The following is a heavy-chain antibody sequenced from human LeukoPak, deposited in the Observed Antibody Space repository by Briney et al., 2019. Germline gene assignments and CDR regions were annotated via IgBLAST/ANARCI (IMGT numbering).Heavy chain of an antibody. Sequence: SETLSLTCAVYGGSFSGYYWSWIREPPGKGLEWIGEINHSGSTNYNPSLKSRVTISVDTSKNQFSLKLSSVTAADTAVYYCARTIILTSSSWYDYWGQGTLVTVSS. V-gene: IGHV4-34*01. J-gene: IGHJ4*02. CDR1: GGSFSGYY. CDR3: ARTIILTSSSWYDY. CDR2: INHSGST. D-gene: IGHD6-13*01.